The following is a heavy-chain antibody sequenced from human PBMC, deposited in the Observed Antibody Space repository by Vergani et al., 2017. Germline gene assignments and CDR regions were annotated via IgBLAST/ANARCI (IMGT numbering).Heavy chain of an antibody. D-gene: IGHD6-13*01. CDR1: GFTFSSYG. V-gene: IGHV3-30*18. CDR3: AKILGI. J-gene: IGHJ4*02. CDR2: ISYDGSNK. Sequence: QVQLVESGGGVVQPGRSLRLSCAASGFTFSSYGMHWVRQAPGKGLEWVAVISYDGSNKYYADSVKGRFTISRDNSKNTLYLQMNSLRAEDTAVYYCAKILGIWGQGTLVTVSS.